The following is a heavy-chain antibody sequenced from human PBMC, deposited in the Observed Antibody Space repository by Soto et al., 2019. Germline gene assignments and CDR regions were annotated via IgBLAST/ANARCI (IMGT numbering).Heavy chain of an antibody. V-gene: IGHV1-2*04. CDR1: GYTFSDYY. Sequence: ASVKVSCKASGYTFSDYYIHWVRQAPGQGLEWMGWINPDTGGTDYKQKFQGWVTMTRDTSISTAYIELSSLKSDDTAVYYCTGAVGRDGSSWYRGGYAYWGQGTLVTVSS. CDR3: TGAVGRDGSSWYRGGYAY. J-gene: IGHJ4*02. D-gene: IGHD3-16*01. CDR2: INPDTGGT.